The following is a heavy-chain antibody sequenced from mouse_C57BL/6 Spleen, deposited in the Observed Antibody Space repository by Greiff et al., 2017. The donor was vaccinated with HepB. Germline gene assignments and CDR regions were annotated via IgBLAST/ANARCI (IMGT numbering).Heavy chain of an antibody. CDR3: ARKSSYDYFDY. D-gene: IGHD1-1*01. V-gene: IGHV1-63*01. CDR1: GYTFTNYW. J-gene: IGHJ2*01. CDR2: IYPGGGYT. Sequence: QVQLKESGAELVRPGTSVKMSCKASGYTFTNYWIGWAKQRPGHGLEWIGDIYPGGGYTNYNEKFKGKATLTADKSSSTAYMQFSSLTSEDSAIYYCARKSSYDYFDYWGQGTTLTVSS.